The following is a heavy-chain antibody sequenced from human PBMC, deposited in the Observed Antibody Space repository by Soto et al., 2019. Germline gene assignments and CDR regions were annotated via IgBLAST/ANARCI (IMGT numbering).Heavy chain of an antibody. J-gene: IGHJ6*03. V-gene: IGHV3-73*01. CDR3: TSLDIVVVVAATYYYYMDV. CDR2: IRSKANSYAT. Sequence: GGSLRLSCAASGFTFSGSAMHWVRQASGKGLEWVGRIRSKANSYATAYAASVKGRFTISRDDSKNTAYLQMNSLKTEDTAVYYCTSLDIVVVVAATYYYYMDVWGKGTTVTVSS. CDR1: GFTFSGSA. D-gene: IGHD2-15*01.